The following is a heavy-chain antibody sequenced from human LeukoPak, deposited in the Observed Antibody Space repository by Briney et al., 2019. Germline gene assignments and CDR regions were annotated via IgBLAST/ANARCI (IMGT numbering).Heavy chain of an antibody. CDR1: GGTFSSYA. Sequence: SGKVSCKASGGTFSSYAISWERQAPGQGLEWMGRIIPIIGIANYAQKFQGRVTITADKSTSTAYMELSSLRSEDTAVYYCARTRRYYDPRVDWFDPWGQGTLVTVSS. CDR3: ARTRRYYDPRVDWFDP. V-gene: IGHV1-69*04. J-gene: IGHJ5*02. D-gene: IGHD3-22*01. CDR2: IIPIIGIA.